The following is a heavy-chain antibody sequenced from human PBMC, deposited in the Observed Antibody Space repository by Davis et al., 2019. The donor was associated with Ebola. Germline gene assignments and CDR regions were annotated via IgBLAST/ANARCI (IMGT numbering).Heavy chain of an antibody. V-gene: IGHV5-51*01. Sequence: GESLKISCKGSDNTFTNYWIGWVRQMPGKGLEWMGIIYTGDSDTRYSPSFRGQVTISADKSTRTAYLQWGRLKASDTAMYYCARGGYSYAWFDPWGQGTLVTVSS. D-gene: IGHD5-18*01. CDR2: IYTGDSDT. CDR3: ARGGYSYAWFDP. CDR1: DNTFTNYW. J-gene: IGHJ5*02.